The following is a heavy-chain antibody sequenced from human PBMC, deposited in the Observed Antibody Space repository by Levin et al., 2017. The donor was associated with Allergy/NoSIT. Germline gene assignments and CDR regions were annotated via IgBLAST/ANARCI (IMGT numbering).Heavy chain of an antibody. J-gene: IGHJ3*02. CDR3: ARELGSCSGGSCYRGAFDI. CDR2: IKQDGSEK. D-gene: IGHD2-15*01. CDR1: GFTFRRYW. Sequence: LSLTCAASGFTFRRYWMTWVRQAPGKGLEWVANIKQDGSEKYYVDSVKGRFTISRDNAKNSLYLQMNSLRAEDTAVYYCARELGSCSGGSCYRGAFDIWGQGTMVTVSS. V-gene: IGHV3-7*01.